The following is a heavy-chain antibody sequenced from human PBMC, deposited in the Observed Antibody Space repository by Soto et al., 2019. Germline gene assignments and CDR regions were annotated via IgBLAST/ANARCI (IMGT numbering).Heavy chain of an antibody. V-gene: IGHV3-49*03. D-gene: IGHD2-21*02. CDR3: TRDSPYCGGDCYYFDY. CDR1: GITFGDYA. Sequence: GGSLRLSCTASGITFGDYAMSWFRQAPGKGLEWVGFIRSKAYGGTTEYAASVKGRFTISRDDSKSIAHLQINSLKTEDTAVYYCTRDSPYCGGDCYYFDYWGQGTLVTVSS. CDR2: IRSKAYGGTT. J-gene: IGHJ4*02.